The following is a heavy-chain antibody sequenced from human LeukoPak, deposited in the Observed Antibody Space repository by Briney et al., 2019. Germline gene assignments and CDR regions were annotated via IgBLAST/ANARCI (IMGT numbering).Heavy chain of an antibody. V-gene: IGHV3-73*01. J-gene: IGHJ4*02. CDR3: TRREDTAMVTGYDY. CDR1: GFTFSGSA. Sequence: GGSLRLSCAASGFTFSGSAIHWVRQASGKGLEWVGRIRSKPNSYATAYAASLKGRFTISRDDSKNTAYLQMNSLKTEDTAVYYCTRREDTAMVTGYDYWGQRTLVTVSS. D-gene: IGHD5-18*01. CDR2: IRSKPNSYAT.